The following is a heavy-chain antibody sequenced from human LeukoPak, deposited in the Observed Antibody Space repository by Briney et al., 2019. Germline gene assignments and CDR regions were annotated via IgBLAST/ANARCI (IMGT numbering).Heavy chain of an antibody. Sequence: TGRSLRLSCAASGFTFSSYAMHWVRQAPGKGLEWVAVISYDGSNKYYADSVKGRFTISRDNSKNTLYLQMNSLRAEDTAVYYCAKDPSGSYYYYGMDVWGQGTTVTVSS. J-gene: IGHJ6*02. D-gene: IGHD1-26*01. CDR3: AKDPSGSYYYYGMDV. CDR1: GFTFSSYA. V-gene: IGHV3-30-3*01. CDR2: ISYDGSNK.